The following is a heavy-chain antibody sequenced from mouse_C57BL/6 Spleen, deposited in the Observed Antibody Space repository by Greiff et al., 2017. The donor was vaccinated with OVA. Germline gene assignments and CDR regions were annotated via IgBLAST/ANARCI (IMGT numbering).Heavy chain of an antibody. V-gene: IGHV1-52*01. CDR2: IDPSDSEP. D-gene: IGHD2-14*01. Sequence: VQLQQPGAELVRPGSSVKLSCKASGYTFTSYWMHWVKQRPIPGLEWIGNIDPSDSEPHYNQKFKDKATLTVDKSSSTAYMQLSSLTSDDSAVYYCARGEYWYHDYWGQGTTLTVSS. CDR3: ARGEYWYHDY. CDR1: GYTFTSYW. J-gene: IGHJ2*01.